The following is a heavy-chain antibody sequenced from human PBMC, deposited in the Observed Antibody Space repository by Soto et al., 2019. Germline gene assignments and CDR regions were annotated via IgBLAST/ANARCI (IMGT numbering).Heavy chain of an antibody. J-gene: IGHJ4*02. CDR2: ISSSAGRI. CDR3: ASRTSAWYFDY. CDR1: GFTFSSCT. Sequence: GGSLRLSCAVSGFTFSSCTMNWVRQAPGKGLEWVSCISSSAGRIYYADSVKGRFTISRDNSKNSLYLQMNSLRAEDTAVYYCASRTSAWYFDYWGQGTLVTVSS. D-gene: IGHD6-19*01. V-gene: IGHV3-23*01.